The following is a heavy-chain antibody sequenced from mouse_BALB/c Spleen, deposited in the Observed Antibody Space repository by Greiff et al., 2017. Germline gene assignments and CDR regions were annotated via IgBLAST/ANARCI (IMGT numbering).Heavy chain of an antibody. D-gene: IGHD2-1*01. J-gene: IGHJ4*01. CDR2: ISTYYGDA. V-gene: IGHV1S137*01. Sequence: VQLQQSGAELVRPGVSVKISCKGSGYTFTDYAMHWVKQSHAKSLEWIGVISTYYGDASYNQKFKGKATMTVDKSSSTAYMELARLTSEDSAIYYCARSIYYGNYDYAMDYWGQGTSVTVSS. CDR1: GYTFTDYA. CDR3: ARSIYYGNYDYAMDY.